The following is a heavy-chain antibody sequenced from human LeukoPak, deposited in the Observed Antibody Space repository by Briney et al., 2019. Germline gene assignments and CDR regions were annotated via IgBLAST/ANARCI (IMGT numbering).Heavy chain of an antibody. CDR2: IIPILGIA. J-gene: IGHJ4*02. CDR3: ARDRQRWLQLVANYFPY. Sequence: GASVKVSCKASGGTFSSYAISWVRQAPGQGLEWMGRIIPILGIANYAQKFQGRVTITADKSTSTAYMELSSLRSEDTAVYYCARDRQRWLQLVANYFPYWGQGTLVTVSS. V-gene: IGHV1-69*04. CDR1: GGTFSSYA. D-gene: IGHD5-24*01.